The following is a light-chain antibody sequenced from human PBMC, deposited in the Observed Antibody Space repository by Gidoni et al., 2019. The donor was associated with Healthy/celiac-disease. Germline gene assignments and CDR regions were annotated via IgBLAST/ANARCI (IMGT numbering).Light chain of an antibody. CDR1: SIDVGGYNY. V-gene: IGLV2-14*03. CDR3: SSYTSSSTRV. Sequence: QSALTQPASVSGSPGQSITISCTGTSIDVGGYNYVSWYQQNPGKAPKLMIYDVSNRPSGVSNRFSGSKSGNTASLTISGLQAEDEADYYCSSYTSSSTRVFGGGTKLTVL. J-gene: IGLJ3*02. CDR2: DVS.